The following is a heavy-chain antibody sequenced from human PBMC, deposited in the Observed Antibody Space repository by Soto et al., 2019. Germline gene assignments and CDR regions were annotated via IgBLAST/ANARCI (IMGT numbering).Heavy chain of an antibody. CDR2: ISGNNGNT. Sequence: QVQLVQSGPEVKKPGASVTLSCKASGYNFNNCGISWVRQAPGQGREWMGWISGNNGNTKYGQKFQGRVSLTTDSSTSTAYMELRSLRSDDTADYYCVRRVVTTLDDAFDIWGPGTRVTVSS. CDR3: VRRVVTTLDDAFDI. D-gene: IGHD2-21*02. CDR1: GYNFNNCG. J-gene: IGHJ3*02. V-gene: IGHV1-18*01.